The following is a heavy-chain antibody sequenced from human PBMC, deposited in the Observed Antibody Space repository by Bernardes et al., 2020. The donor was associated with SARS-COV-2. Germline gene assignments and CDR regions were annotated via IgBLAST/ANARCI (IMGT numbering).Heavy chain of an antibody. CDR1: GFTFSSYW. Sequence: GSLRLSCAASGFTFSSYWMSWVRQAPGKGLEWVANIKQDGSEKYYVDSVKGRFTISRDNAKNSLYLQMSSLRAEDTAVYYCARDSSSWYQLFTTYYYYGMDVWGQGTTVTVSS. CDR3: ARDSSSWYQLFTTYYYYGMDV. CDR2: IKQDGSEK. J-gene: IGHJ6*02. V-gene: IGHV3-7*01. D-gene: IGHD6-13*01.